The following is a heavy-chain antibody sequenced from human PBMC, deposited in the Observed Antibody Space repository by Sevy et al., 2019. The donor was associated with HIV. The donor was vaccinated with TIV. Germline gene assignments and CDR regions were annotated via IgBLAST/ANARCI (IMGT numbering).Heavy chain of an antibody. CDR2: IRMKANSDAT. Sequence: GGSLRLSCAASGFTVSGSALHWVRQASGKGLEWVGRIRMKANSDATAYAASVKGRFTISRDDSKNSAYLQMNSLKTEDTAVYYCTTYLGYCRSTSCHYYFDNWGQGTLVTVSS. J-gene: IGHJ4*02. V-gene: IGHV3-73*01. D-gene: IGHD2-2*03. CDR1: GFTVSGSA. CDR3: TTYLGYCRSTSCHYYFDN.